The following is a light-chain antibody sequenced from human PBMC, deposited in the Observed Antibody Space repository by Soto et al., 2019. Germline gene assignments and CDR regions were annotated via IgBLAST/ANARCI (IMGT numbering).Light chain of an antibody. CDR3: QQRNVWCAIT. CDR1: QSIRTS. J-gene: IGKJ5*01. V-gene: IGKV3-11*01. Sequence: FTQSPSTLSLSPPERATLSWGAGQSIRTSLAWYQQKPGRAPRLAIFDASNTANGVPARFGGTGSATDFTLPINGLQTEAFAVYYCQQRNVWCAITFGQGTRLE. CDR2: DAS.